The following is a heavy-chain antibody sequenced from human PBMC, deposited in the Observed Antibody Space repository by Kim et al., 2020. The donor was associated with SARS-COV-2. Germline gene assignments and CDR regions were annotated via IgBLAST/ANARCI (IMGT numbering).Heavy chain of an antibody. V-gene: IGHV4-34*01. CDR3: ARGKPILRYFDWLKAFDI. Sequence: SETLSLTCAVYGGSFSGYYWSWIRQPPGKGLEWIGEINHSGSTNYNPSLKSRVTISVDTSKNQFSLKLSSVTAADTAVYYCARGKPILRYFDWLKAFDIWGQGTMVTVSS. CDR2: INHSGST. D-gene: IGHD3-9*01. J-gene: IGHJ3*02. CDR1: GGSFSGYY.